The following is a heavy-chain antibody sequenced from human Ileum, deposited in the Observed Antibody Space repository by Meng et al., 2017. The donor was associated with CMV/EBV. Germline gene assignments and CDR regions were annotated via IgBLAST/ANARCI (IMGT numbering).Heavy chain of an antibody. CDR2: IKLDGSET. V-gene: IGHV3-7*01. D-gene: IGHD2-8*01. J-gene: IGHJ5*02. Sequence: GESLKISCTASGFTFKTYWMSWLRQAPGKGLEWVANIKLDGSETYYVDSVKGRFTISRDNAKNSLYLQMNSLRAEDTAVYYCARFNVLVPDAHWGLFDTWGQGTMVTVSS. CDR3: ARFNVLVPDAHWGLFDT. CDR1: GFTFKTYW.